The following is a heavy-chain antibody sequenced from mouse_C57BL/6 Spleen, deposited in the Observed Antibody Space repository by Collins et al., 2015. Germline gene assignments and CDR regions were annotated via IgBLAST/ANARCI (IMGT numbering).Heavy chain of an antibody. V-gene: IGHV1-78*01. CDR2: VYPRDGSS. Sequence: QVQLQQSDAELVKPGASVQISCKVSGYTFTDHSINWMKQRPEQGLEWIGYVYPRDGSSKYDEKFKAKATLTADKSSSTAYTQLNSLTSEDSAVYFCARRGFDYGAWFAYWGQGTLVTVSA. J-gene: IGHJ3*01. CDR1: GYTFTDHS. D-gene: IGHD1-1*01. CDR3: ARRGFDYGAWFAY.